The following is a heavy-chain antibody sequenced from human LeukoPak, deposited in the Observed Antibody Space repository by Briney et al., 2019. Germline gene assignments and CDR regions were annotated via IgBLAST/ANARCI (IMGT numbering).Heavy chain of an antibody. CDR2: ITTSDGNT. D-gene: IGHD7-27*01. Sequence: GGSLRLSCAASGFTVSSNYMSWVRQAPGKGLEWVSTITTSDGNTYYADSVKGRFTVSRDNSKNTLFLQMNSLRAEDTAVYYCATDGGLWVSAHWGDSWGRGTLVTVSS. CDR1: GFTVSSNY. CDR3: ATDGGLWVSAHWGDS. J-gene: IGHJ4*02. V-gene: IGHV3-23*01.